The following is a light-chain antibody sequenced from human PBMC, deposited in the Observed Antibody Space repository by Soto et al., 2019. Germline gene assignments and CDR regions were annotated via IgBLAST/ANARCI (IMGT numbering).Light chain of an antibody. CDR1: SCINGGAYW. CDR2: VKSDSDR. Sequence: QLVLTQPSSLSASPGASASLTCTLSSCINGGAYWIYWYQQKPGSPPQYLLSVKSDSDRQQGSGVPSRFSGSKDAAANAGTLLVSGRQSEDDAVYYCFIWNGTGLVFGGGTKLTVL. V-gene: IGLV5-45*02. J-gene: IGLJ2*01. CDR3: FIWNGTGLV.